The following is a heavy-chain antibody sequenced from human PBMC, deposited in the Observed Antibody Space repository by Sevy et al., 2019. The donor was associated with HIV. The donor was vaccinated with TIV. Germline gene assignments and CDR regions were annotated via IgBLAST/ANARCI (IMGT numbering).Heavy chain of an antibody. CDR3: AKDGLWLSGAY. D-gene: IGHD5-18*01. J-gene: IGHJ4*02. Sequence: GGSLRLSCAASGFTFCSYAMTWVRQAPGKGLEWVSSISGSGGNTYYADSVKGRFTISRDSSKNTVSLQMNSLRAEDTAVYYCAKDGLWLSGAYWGQGTLVTVSS. CDR1: GFTFCSYA. V-gene: IGHV3-23*01. CDR2: ISGSGGNT.